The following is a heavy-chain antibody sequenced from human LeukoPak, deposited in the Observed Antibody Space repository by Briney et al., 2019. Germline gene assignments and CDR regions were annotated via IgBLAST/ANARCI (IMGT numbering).Heavy chain of an antibody. D-gene: IGHD2-8*01. CDR2: ISWDGGST. CDR1: GFTFDDYA. V-gene: IGHV3-43D*03. Sequence: PGGSLRLSCAASGFTFDDYAMHWVRQAPGKGLEWVSLISWDGGSTYYADSVKGRFTISRDNSKNSLYLQMNSLRAEDTALYYCAKDRGRYCTNGVCSPADYWGQGTLVTVSS. CDR3: AKDRGRYCTNGVCSPADY. J-gene: IGHJ4*02.